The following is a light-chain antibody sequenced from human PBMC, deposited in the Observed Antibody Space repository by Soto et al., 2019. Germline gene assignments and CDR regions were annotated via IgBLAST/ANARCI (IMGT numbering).Light chain of an antibody. J-gene: IGKJ3*01. CDR1: QDISNY. V-gene: IGKV1-33*01. CDR2: DAS. Sequence: DIQRTQSPSSLSASVGDRVTITCQASQDISNYLNWYQQKPGKAPKLLIYDASNLETGVPSRFSGSGSGTDFTFTISSLQPEDIATYYGHQYGNLPTFGPGTKVDIK. CDR3: HQYGNLPT.